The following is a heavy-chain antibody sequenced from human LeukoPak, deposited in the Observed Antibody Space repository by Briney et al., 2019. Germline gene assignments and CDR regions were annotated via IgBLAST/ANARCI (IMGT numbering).Heavy chain of an antibody. CDR3: ARGGGGGSCYSY. Sequence: SETLSLTCAVYGGSFSGYYWSWIRQPPGKGLEWIGEINHSGSTNYNPSLKSRVTISVDTSKNQFSLKLSSVTAADTAVYYCARGGGGGSCYSYWGQGTLVTVSS. D-gene: IGHD2-15*01. CDR1: GGSFSGYY. V-gene: IGHV4-34*01. CDR2: INHSGST. J-gene: IGHJ4*02.